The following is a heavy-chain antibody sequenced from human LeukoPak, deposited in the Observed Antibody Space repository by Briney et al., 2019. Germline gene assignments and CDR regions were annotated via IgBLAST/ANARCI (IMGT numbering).Heavy chain of an antibody. Sequence: KASETLSLTCAVYGGSFSGYYRSWIRQPPGKGLEWIGEINHSGSTNYNPSLKSRVTISVDTSKNQFSLKLSSVTAADTAVYYCARVMPYSGSYYASPVGVVPQYFDYWGQGTLVTVSS. D-gene: IGHD1-26*01. V-gene: IGHV4-34*01. CDR2: INHSGST. CDR1: GGSFSGYY. J-gene: IGHJ4*02. CDR3: ARVMPYSGSYYASPVGVVPQYFDY.